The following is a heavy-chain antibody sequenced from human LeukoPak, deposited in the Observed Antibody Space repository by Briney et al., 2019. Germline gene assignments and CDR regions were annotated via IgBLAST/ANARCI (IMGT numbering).Heavy chain of an antibody. CDR2: ISGSGDSR. V-gene: IGHV3-23*01. J-gene: IGHJ6*02. Sequence: GGSLRLSCAASGFTFSSCAMSWVRQAPGKGLEWVSLISGSGDSRYYADSVKGRFTISRDNAKNTLWLQMNSLRAEDTAVYYCAKGVTTVRIYYHGMDVWGQGTTVTVSS. D-gene: IGHD4-17*01. CDR3: AKGVTTVRIYYHGMDV. CDR1: GFTFSSCA.